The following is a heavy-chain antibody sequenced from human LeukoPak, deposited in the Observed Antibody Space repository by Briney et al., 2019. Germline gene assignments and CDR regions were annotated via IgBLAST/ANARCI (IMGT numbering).Heavy chain of an antibody. D-gene: IGHD3-22*01. V-gene: IGHV1-2*06. CDR1: GYTFTGYY. Sequence: GASVKVSCKASGYTFTGYYMHWVRQAPGQGLEWMGRINPNSGGTNYAQKFQGRVTMTRDTSISTAYMELSRLRSDDTAVYYCARGVDYYDSSGYYLDAFDIWGQGTMVTVSP. CDR2: INPNSGGT. CDR3: ARGVDYYDSSGYYLDAFDI. J-gene: IGHJ3*02.